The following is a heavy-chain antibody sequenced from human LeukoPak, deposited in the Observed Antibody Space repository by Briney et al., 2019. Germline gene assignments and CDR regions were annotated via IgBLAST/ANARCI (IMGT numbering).Heavy chain of an antibody. Sequence: GESLKISCNGSGYXFNSYWIGWVRQMPGKGLEWMGMIYPGDSDTRYSPSFQGQVTISADKYITTAYLHWSSLKASDTAMYYCARRPPGVRATNYYQGMDVWGQGTTVTVSS. J-gene: IGHJ6*02. CDR2: IYPGDSDT. V-gene: IGHV5-51*01. CDR1: GYXFNSYW. D-gene: IGHD3-10*01. CDR3: ARRPPGVRATNYYQGMDV.